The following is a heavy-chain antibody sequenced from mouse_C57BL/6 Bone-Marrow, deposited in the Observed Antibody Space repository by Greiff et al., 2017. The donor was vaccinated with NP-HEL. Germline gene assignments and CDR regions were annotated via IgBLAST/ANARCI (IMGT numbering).Heavy chain of an antibody. J-gene: IGHJ4*01. CDR1: GYTFTDYA. CDR2: ISTYYGDA. V-gene: IGHV1-67*01. CDR3: YYSNYVPAMDY. D-gene: IGHD2-5*01. Sequence: VQLQQSGPELVRPGVSVKISCKGSGYTFTDYAMHWVKQSHAKSLEWTGVISTYYGDASYNQKFKDKATMTVDKSSSTAYMELARLTSEDSAVDPNYYSNYVPAMDYWGQGTSVTVSS.